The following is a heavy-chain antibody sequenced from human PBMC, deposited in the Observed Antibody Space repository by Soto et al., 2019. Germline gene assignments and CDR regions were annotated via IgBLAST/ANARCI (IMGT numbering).Heavy chain of an antibody. CDR3: ARRYGYSFDY. CDR1: GGSISSYY. V-gene: IGHV4-59*08. Sequence: PSETLSLTCTVSGGSISSYYWSWIRQPPGKGLEWIGYIYYSGTTNYNPSLKSRVTISVDTSKNQLSLKLSFVTAADTAVYYCARRYGYSFDYWGQGTLVTVS. CDR2: IYYSGTT. D-gene: IGHD5-18*01. J-gene: IGHJ4*02.